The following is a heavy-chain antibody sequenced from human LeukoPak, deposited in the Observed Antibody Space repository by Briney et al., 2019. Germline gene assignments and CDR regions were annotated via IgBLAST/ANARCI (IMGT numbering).Heavy chain of an antibody. J-gene: IGHJ6*02. CDR3: ARTYYDFWSGYSSHYYGMDA. CDR2: IYPGDSDT. D-gene: IGHD3-3*01. CDR1: GYSFTSYW. Sequence: GESLKISCKGSGYSFTSYWIGWVRQMPGKGLEWMGIIYPGDSDTRYSPSLQGQVTISADKSISTAYLQWSSLKASDTAMYYCARTYYDFWSGYSSHYYGMDAWGQGTTVTVSS. V-gene: IGHV5-51*01.